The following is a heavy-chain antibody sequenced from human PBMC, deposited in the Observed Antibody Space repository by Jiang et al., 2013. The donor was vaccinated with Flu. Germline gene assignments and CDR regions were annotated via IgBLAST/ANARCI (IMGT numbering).Heavy chain of an antibody. V-gene: IGHV2-5*01. Sequence: TQTLTLTCTFSGFSLSTSGTGVGWIRQPQKPEWLQSFTGMLITVTAPSLTSRLTITKDTSRNQVVLTMTNMDLVDTATYYCAQFYYGDFADWIDPWGQGTLVTVSS. CDR3: AQFYYGDFADWIDP. CDR2: FTGMLIT. J-gene: IGHJ5*02. D-gene: IGHD4-17*01. CDR1: GFSLSTSGTG.